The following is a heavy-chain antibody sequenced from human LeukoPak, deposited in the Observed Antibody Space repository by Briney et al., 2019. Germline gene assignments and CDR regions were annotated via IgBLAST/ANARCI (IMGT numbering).Heavy chain of an antibody. CDR1: GFTFDDYA. Sequence: PGGSLRLSCAASGFTFDDYAMHWVRQAPGKGLEWVSGISWNSGSIGYADSVKGRFTISRDNAKNSLYLQMNSLRAEDTALYYCAKDMETWGSGTPLDYWGQGTLVTVSS. J-gene: IGHJ4*02. CDR2: ISWNSGSI. V-gene: IGHV3-9*01. CDR3: AKDMETWGSGTPLDY. D-gene: IGHD3-10*01.